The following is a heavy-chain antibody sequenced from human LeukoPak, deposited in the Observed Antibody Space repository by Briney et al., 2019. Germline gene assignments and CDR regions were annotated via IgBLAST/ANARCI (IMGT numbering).Heavy chain of an antibody. V-gene: IGHV3-15*01. D-gene: IGHD3-22*01. J-gene: IGHJ4*02. Sequence: GGSLRLSCAASGFTFSNAWMSWVRQAPGKGLEWVGRIKSKTDGGTTDYAAPVKGRFTISRDDSKNTLYLQMNSLKTEDTAVYYCTTDQYSYDSSGYCSFFDYWGQGTLVTVSS. CDR1: GFTFSNAW. CDR2: IKSKTDGGTT. CDR3: TTDQYSYDSSGYCSFFDY.